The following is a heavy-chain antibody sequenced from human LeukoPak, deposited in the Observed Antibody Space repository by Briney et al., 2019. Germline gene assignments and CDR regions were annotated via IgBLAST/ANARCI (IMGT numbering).Heavy chain of an antibody. V-gene: IGHV1-69*04. CDR3: ARVPVSYYYGMDV. CDR1: GGTFSSYA. CDR2: IIPILGIA. Sequence: ASVKVSCKASGGTFSSYAISWVRQAPGQGLEWMGRIIPILGIANYAQKFQGRVTITADKSTSTAYMELSSLRSEDTAVYYCARVPVSYYYGMDVWGQGTTVTVSS. J-gene: IGHJ6*02.